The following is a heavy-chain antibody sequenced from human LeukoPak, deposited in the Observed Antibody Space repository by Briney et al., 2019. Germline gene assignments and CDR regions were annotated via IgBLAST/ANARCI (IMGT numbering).Heavy chain of an antibody. CDR3: ARNPGRTLVVVTAVDY. CDR1: GFTFSSHS. D-gene: IGHD2-21*02. V-gene: IGHV3-30-3*01. CDR2: ISYDGSNK. J-gene: IGHJ4*02. Sequence: GGAPRLSCSASGFTFSSHSIHWGRQGPGEGVEGVGGISYDGSNKYYGDSAKGRFTITRDNSKNTLYVQMNSLRVEDTAVYYCARNPGRTLVVVTAVDYWGQGTLVTVSS.